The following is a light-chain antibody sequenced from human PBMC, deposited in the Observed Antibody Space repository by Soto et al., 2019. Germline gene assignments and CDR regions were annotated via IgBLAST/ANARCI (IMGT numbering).Light chain of an antibody. CDR3: QQNRTRPRT. Sequence: ELVLTQSPGTLSVSPGARVTLFGSASQSVDISLAWYQQRAGKAPRLLVYAASTKATDMSGRFSGRGSGTEFTLTINNLQSEDFAVYYCQQNRTRPRTFGQGTKV. CDR2: AAS. V-gene: IGKV3-15*01. J-gene: IGKJ1*01. CDR1: QSVDIS.